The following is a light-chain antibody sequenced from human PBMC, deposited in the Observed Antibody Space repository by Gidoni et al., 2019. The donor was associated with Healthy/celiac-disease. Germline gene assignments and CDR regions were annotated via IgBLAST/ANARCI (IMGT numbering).Light chain of an antibody. CDR1: QSVSSSY. J-gene: IGKJ4*01. V-gene: IGKV3-20*01. CDR2: GAS. CDR3: QQYGSSPLT. Sequence: ESVLTKSPGTLSLSPGERATLSCRASQSVSSSYLAWYQQKPGQAPRLLIYGASSMATGIPDRFSGSGSGTDFTLTISRLEPEDFAVYYCQQYGSSPLTFGGGTKVEIK.